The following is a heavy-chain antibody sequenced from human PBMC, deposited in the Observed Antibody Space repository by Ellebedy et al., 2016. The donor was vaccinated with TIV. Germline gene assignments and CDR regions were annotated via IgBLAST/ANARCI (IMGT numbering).Heavy chain of an antibody. V-gene: IGHV1-18*01. D-gene: IGHD3-3*01. CDR3: ARGELRGFFDY. J-gene: IGHJ4*02. Sequence: ASVKVSCXASGYTFTSYGISWVRQAPGQGLEWMGWISAYNGNTNYAQKFQGRVTITADESTSTAYMELSSLRSEDTAVYYCARGELRGFFDYWGQGTLVTVSS. CDR2: ISAYNGNT. CDR1: GYTFTSYG.